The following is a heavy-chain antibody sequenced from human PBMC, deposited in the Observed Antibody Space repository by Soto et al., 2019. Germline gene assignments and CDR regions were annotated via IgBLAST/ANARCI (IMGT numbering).Heavy chain of an antibody. J-gene: IGHJ4*02. V-gene: IGHV3-53*01. CDR2: IYTGGST. CDR3: ARDRYPFDY. Sequence: EVQLVESGGGLIQPGGSLRLSCEAFGFTVSSNYMSWVRQAPGKGLGWVSVIYTGGSTYYADSVKGRFTISRDNSKNTLYLQMNSLRAEDTAVYYCARDRYPFDYWGQGTLVTVSS. CDR1: GFTVSSNY. D-gene: IGHD1-26*01.